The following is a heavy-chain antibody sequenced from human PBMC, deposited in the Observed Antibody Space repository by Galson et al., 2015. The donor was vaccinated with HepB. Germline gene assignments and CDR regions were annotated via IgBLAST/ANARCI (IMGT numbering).Heavy chain of an antibody. J-gene: IGHJ3*02. V-gene: IGHV3-33*01. CDR2: IWYDGSNK. CDR3: AVETQAAFDI. Sequence: SLRLSCAASGFTFSRYGMHWVRQAPGKGLEWVAVIWYDGSNKYYADSVKGRFTISRDNSKNTLYLQMNSLRAEDTAVYYCAVETQAAFDIWGQGTMVTVSS. CDR1: GFTFSRYG.